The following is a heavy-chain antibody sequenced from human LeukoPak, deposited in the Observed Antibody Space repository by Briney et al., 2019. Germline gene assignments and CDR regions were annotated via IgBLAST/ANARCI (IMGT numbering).Heavy chain of an antibody. CDR2: IYYSGST. CDR1: GGSISSGGYY. CDR3: ARLSGITIFGVARRGLMDV. J-gene: IGHJ6*03. D-gene: IGHD3-3*01. Sequence: KSSETPSLTCTVSGGSISSGGYYWSWIRQHPGKGLEWIGYIYYSGSTYYNPSLKSRVTVSVDTSKNQFSLKLSSVTAADTAVYYCARLSGITIFGVARRGLMDVWGKGTTVTVSS. V-gene: IGHV4-31*03.